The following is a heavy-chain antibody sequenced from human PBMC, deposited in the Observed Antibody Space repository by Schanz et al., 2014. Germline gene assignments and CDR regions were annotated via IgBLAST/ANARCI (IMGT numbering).Heavy chain of an antibody. V-gene: IGHV3-7*01. J-gene: IGHJ4*02. CDR2: INPDGSGK. CDR3: ARDKGGYYPFDY. CDR1: GFTFDDYA. D-gene: IGHD3-3*01. Sequence: EVQLVESGGVVAQPGGSLRLSCAASGFTFDDYAMHWVRQAPGKGLESVAKINPDGSGKYYVDSVKGRFTISRDNAKNSLYLQMNSLRAEDTAVYYCARDKGGYYPFDYWGQGTLVTVSS.